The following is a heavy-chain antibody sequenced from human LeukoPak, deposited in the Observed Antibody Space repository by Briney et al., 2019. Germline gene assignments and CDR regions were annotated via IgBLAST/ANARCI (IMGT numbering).Heavy chain of an antibody. Sequence: SETLSLTCTVSGASITSYYWSWIRQPPGKGLEWIGHIYHKGSTTYNSSLKSRITISVNASKTQFSLKLSSVTAADTAVYYCARDPAGRSTFDYWGQGTLVTVSS. J-gene: IGHJ4*02. V-gene: IGHV4-59*12. CDR2: IYHKGST. CDR1: GASITSYY. CDR3: ARDPAGRSTFDY.